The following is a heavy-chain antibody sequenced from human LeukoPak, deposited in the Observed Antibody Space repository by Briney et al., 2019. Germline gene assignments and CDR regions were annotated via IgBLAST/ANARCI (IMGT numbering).Heavy chain of an antibody. J-gene: IGHJ5*02. CDR3: AKGPGARGHFNWFDP. Sequence: GGSLRLSCAASGFTFSTYAMSWVRQAPGKGLEWVSAISGSGGTTYYADSVKGRFTISRDNAKNSLYLQMNGLRGEDTAVYYCAKGPGARGHFNWFDPWGQGTLVTVSS. V-gene: IGHV3-23*01. CDR2: ISGSGGTT. D-gene: IGHD2-21*02. CDR1: GFTFSTYA.